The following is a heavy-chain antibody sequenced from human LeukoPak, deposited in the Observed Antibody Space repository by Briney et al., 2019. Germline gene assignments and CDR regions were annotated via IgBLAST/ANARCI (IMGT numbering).Heavy chain of an antibody. D-gene: IGHD5-18*01. V-gene: IGHV1-69*04. CDR3: ARGAVDTAMAIDY. CDR2: IIPILGIA. J-gene: IGHJ4*02. CDR1: GGTFSSYA. Sequence: SVKVSCKASGGTFSSYAISWVRQAPGQGLEWMGRIIPILGIANYAHKFQGRVTITADKSTSTAYMELSSLRAEDTAVYYCARGAVDTAMAIDYWGQGTLVTVSS.